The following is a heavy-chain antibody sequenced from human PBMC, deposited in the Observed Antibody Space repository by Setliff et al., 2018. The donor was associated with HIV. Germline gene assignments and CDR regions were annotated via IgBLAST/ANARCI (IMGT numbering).Heavy chain of an antibody. V-gene: IGHV4-61*09. CDR2: VYTSGST. CDR1: GGSITSGTYY. D-gene: IGHD3-9*01. Sequence: SETLSLTCTVSGGSITSGTYYWSWIRQPAGKGLEWIGHVYTSGSTNYNPSLKSRVTISVDTSKNQFSLKVSSVTAADTAIYYCARGSDWHPDWGQGTLVTVSS. J-gene: IGHJ4*02. CDR3: ARGSDWHPD.